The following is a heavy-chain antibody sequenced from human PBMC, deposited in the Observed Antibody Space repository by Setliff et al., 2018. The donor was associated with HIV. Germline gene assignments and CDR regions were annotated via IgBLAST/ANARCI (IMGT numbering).Heavy chain of an antibody. V-gene: IGHV4-34*01. Sequence: SETLSLTCAAYGESFSDYYWSWIRQPPGKGLEWIGEINHSESTNYNPSLKGRVTVSVDTSKKQFSLRLSSVSAADTALYYCARGGGITWRSYSFDYWGHGTLVTVSS. D-gene: IGHD3-10*01. CDR3: ARGGGITWRSYSFDY. CDR2: INHSEST. CDR1: GESFSDYY. J-gene: IGHJ4*01.